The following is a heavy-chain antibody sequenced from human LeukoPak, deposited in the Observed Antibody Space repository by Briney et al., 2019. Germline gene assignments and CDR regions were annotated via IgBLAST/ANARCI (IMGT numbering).Heavy chain of an antibody. Sequence: ASVKVSCKASGYTFTGYYMHWVRQAPGQGLEWMGWINPNSGGTNYAQKFQGWVTMTRDTSISTAYMELSRLRSDDTAVYYCARAVYGSGSYSGYYYGMDVWGQGTTVTVSS. V-gene: IGHV1-2*04. D-gene: IGHD3-10*01. CDR1: GYTFTGYY. J-gene: IGHJ6*02. CDR3: ARAVYGSGSYSGYYYGMDV. CDR2: INPNSGGT.